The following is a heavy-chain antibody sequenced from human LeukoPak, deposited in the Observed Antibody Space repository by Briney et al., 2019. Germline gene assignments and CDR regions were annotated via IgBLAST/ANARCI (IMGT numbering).Heavy chain of an antibody. D-gene: IGHD6-19*01. CDR2: IIPILGIA. V-gene: IGHV1-69*04. CDR3: ARGPPVAGTSNFDY. Sequence: GASVKVSCKASGGTFNNYAINWIRRAPGQGLEWMGRIIPILGIANYAQKFQGRVTITADKSTSTAYMELSSLRSEDTAVYYCARGPPVAGTSNFDYWGQGTLVTVSS. J-gene: IGHJ4*02. CDR1: GGTFNNYA.